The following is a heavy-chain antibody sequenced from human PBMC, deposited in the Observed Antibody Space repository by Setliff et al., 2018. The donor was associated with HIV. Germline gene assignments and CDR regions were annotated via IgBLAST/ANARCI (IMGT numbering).Heavy chain of an antibody. V-gene: IGHV4-39*07. CDR1: GGSISSSSYY. D-gene: IGHD3-3*01. CDR3: ARGGGFWSGQLDY. Sequence: PSETLSLTCTVSGGSISSSSYYWGWIRQPPGKGLEWIGSIDYSGSTYYNPSLKSRVTKAVDTSKNQFSLKLSSVTAADTAVYYCARGGGFWSGQLDYWGQGTLVTVSS. J-gene: IGHJ4*02. CDR2: IDYSGST.